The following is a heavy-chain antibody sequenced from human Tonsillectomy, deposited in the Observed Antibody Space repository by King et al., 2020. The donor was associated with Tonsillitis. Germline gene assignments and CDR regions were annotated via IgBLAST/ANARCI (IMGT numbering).Heavy chain of an antibody. CDR3: AREGCWSPGFDY. V-gene: IGHV3-74*01. CDR2: INSDGSST. D-gene: IGHD6-13*01. J-gene: IGHJ4*02. CDR1: GFTFSSSW. Sequence: EVQLVESGGGLVQPGGSLRLSCAASGFTFSSSWMHWVRHAPGKGLVWVSRINSDGSSTSYADSVKGRFTIYRDNAKNTLYLQMNSLRAEDTAVFYCAREGCWSPGFDYWGQGTLVTVSS.